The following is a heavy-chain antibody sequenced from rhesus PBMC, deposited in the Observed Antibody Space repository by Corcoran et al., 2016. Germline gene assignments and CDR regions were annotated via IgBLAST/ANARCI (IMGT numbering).Heavy chain of an antibody. Sequence: QVQLQESGPGLVKPSETLSLTCAVSGYSISSNYWSWIRQPPGKGLAWIGYIYGSSGSTYYNPSLKSRVTISTPPSKNQFSLKLISVTAADTAVYYCSRKDSRGWYYFDYWGQGVLVTVSS. CDR2: IYGSSGST. CDR1: GYSISSNY. V-gene: IGHV4-147*01. CDR3: SRKDSRGWYYFDY. D-gene: IGHD6-31*01. J-gene: IGHJ4*01.